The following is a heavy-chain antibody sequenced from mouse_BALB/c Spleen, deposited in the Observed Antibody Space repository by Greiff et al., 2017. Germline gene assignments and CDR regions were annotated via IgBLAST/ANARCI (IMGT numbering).Heavy chain of an antibody. CDR1: GFSLTSYG. D-gene: IGHD1-1*01. V-gene: IGHV2-9*02. Sequence: QVQLQQSGPGLVAPSQSLSITCTVSGFSLTSYGVHWVRQPPGKGLEWLGVIWAGGSTNYNSALMSRLSISKDNSKSQVFLKMNSLQTDDTAMYYCARERGNYYGSSFAYWGQGTLVTVSA. CDR3: ARERGNYYGSSFAY. J-gene: IGHJ3*01. CDR2: IWAGGST.